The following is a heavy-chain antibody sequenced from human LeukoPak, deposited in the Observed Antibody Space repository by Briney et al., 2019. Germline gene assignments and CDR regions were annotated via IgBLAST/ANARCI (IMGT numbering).Heavy chain of an antibody. J-gene: IGHJ4*02. CDR1: GFTFSSYS. Sequence: GGSLRLSCAASGFTFSSYSMNWVRQAPGKGLEWVSSISSSSSYIYYADSVKGRFTISRDNAKNSLYLQMNSLRAEDTAVYYCAREGYGGNTIDYWGQGTLVTVSS. D-gene: IGHD4-23*01. V-gene: IGHV3-21*01. CDR3: AREGYGGNTIDY. CDR2: ISSSSSYI.